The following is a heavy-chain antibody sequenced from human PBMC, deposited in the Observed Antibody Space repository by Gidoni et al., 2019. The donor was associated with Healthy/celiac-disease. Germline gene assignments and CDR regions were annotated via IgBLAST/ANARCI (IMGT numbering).Heavy chain of an antibody. J-gene: IGHJ4*02. D-gene: IGHD2-2*02. CDR2: IRSKAYGGTT. CDR3: TTDIVVVPAARPDPYYFDY. CDR1: GFTFGDYA. V-gene: IGHV3-49*04. Sequence: EVQLVESGGGLVQPGRSLRLSCTASGFTFGDYAMSWVRQAPGKGLEWVGFIRSKAYGGTTEYAASVKGRFTISRDDSKSIAYLQMNSLKTEDTAVYYCTTDIVVVPAARPDPYYFDYWGQGTLVTVSS.